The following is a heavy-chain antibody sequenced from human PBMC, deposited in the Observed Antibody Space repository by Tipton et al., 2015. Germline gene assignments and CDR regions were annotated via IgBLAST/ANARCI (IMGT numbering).Heavy chain of an antibody. CDR3: ARESWGNCIVPSCDSFDS. CDR2: IDSSGRTI. CDR1: GFTFSNYY. V-gene: IGHV3-11*01. D-gene: IGHD2-15*01. Sequence: SLRLSCAASGFTFSNYYMSWIRQAPGKGLEWLSYIDSSGRTIYYTDSVKGRFTISRDNSKNSLYLQMNGLRADDTAVYYCARESWGNCIVPSCDSFDSWGQGTLGTVPS. J-gene: IGHJ4*02.